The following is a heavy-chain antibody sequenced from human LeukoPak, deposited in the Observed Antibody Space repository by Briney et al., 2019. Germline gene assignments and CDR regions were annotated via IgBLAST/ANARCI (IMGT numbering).Heavy chain of an antibody. J-gene: IGHJ4*02. D-gene: IGHD3-22*01. CDR2: INHSGST. Sequence: SETLSLTCTVSGGSVSSGNYYWSWIRQPPGKGLEWIGEINHSGSTNYNPSLKSRVTISVDTSKNQFSLKLSSVTAADTAVYYCARGDSSGYYSFDYWGQGTLVTVSS. CDR3: ARGDSSGYYSFDY. V-gene: IGHV4-39*07. CDR1: GGSVSSGNYY.